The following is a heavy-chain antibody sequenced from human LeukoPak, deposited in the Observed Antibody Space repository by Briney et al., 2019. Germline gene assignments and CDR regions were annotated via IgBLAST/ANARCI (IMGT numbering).Heavy chain of an antibody. CDR2: INHSGST. CDR1: GGSISSYY. J-gene: IGHJ6*02. D-gene: IGHD3-3*01. Sequence: SETLSLTCTVSGGSISSYYWSWIRQPPGRGREWIGEINHSGSTNYNPSLKSRVTISVDTSKNQFSLKLSSVTAADTAVYYCARDPNYDFWSGPSYYYYGMDVWGQGTTVTVSS. V-gene: IGHV4-34*01. CDR3: ARDPNYDFWSGPSYYYYGMDV.